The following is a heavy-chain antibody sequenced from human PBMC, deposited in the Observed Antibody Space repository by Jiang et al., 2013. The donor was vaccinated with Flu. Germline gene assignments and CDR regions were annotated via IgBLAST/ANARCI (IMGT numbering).Heavy chain of an antibody. Sequence: GAEVKKPGESLKISCKGSGYNFTTPGSPGCARCPGKAWSGWGIIYPGDSDTRSSPPFQGQVTISADKSISTAYLQWSSLKASDTAMYYCARLIFDDSRGYGMDVWGPRDHGHRLL. J-gene: IGHJ6*01. CDR3: ARLIFDDSRGYGMDV. D-gene: IGHD3-22*01. CDR2: IYPGDSDT. V-gene: IGHV5-51*01. CDR1: GYNFTTPG.